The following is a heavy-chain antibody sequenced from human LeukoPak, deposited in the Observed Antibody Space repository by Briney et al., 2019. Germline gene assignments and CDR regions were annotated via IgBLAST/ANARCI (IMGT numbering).Heavy chain of an antibody. Sequence: GGSLRLSCAASGFTVSSNYMSWVRQAPGKGLEWVSVNYSGGSTYYADSVKGRFTISRDNSKNTLYLQMNSLRAEDTAVYYCARGPNLITMVRGVNPFDYWGQGTLVTVSS. V-gene: IGHV3-53*01. CDR1: GFTVSSNY. J-gene: IGHJ4*02. CDR2: NYSGGST. D-gene: IGHD3-10*01. CDR3: ARGPNLITMVRGVNPFDY.